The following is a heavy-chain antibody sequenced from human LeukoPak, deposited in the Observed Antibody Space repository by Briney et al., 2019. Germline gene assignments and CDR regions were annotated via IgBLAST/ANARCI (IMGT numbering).Heavy chain of an antibody. V-gene: IGHV3-33*06. D-gene: IGHD3-22*01. Sequence: GGSLRLSCAASGFTFSSYGMHWVRHAPGKGLEWVAVIWYDGSNKYYADSVKGRFTISRDNSKNTLYVQMNSLRGEDTAVYYCAKVRSGYYNFDYWGLGTLVTVSS. CDR2: IWYDGSNK. CDR1: GFTFSSYG. CDR3: AKVRSGYYNFDY. J-gene: IGHJ4*02.